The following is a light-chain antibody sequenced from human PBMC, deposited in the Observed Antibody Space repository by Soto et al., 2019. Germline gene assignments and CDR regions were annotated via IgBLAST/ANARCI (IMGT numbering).Light chain of an antibody. Sequence: QSALTQPPSASGSPGQSVTISCTRTSSDIGGYNYVSWYQQHPGKAPKLMIYEVSRRPSGVPDRFSGSTSGNTASLTVSGLQAEDEADYYCSSYAGSNTYVVFGGGTQLTVL. CDR1: SSDIGGYNY. CDR2: EVS. V-gene: IGLV2-8*01. J-gene: IGLJ2*01. CDR3: SSYAGSNTYVV.